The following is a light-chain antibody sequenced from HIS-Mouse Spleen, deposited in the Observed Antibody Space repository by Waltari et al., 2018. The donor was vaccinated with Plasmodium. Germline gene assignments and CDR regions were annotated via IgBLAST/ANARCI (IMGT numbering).Light chain of an antibody. CDR2: EVS. J-gene: IGLJ2*01. Sequence: QSALTQPPSASASPGQSVTISCTGPRSDVGAYTYVPWYQQHPGKAPKLMIYEVSKRPSGVPDRFSGSKSGNTASLTVSGLQAEDEADYYCSSYAGSNNLVFGGGTKLTVL. CDR3: SSYAGSNNLV. CDR1: RSDVGAYTY. V-gene: IGLV2-8*01.